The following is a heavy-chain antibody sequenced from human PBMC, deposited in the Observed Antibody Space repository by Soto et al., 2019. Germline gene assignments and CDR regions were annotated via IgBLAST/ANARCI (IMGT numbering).Heavy chain of an antibody. CDR1: GYTFTSYG. V-gene: IGHV1-18*01. CDR2: FSAYNANT. J-gene: IGHJ4*02. Sequence: QVQLVQSGAEVKKPGASVKVSCKASGYTFTSYGIRWVRQAPGQGLEWMGWFSAYNANTNYAQKLQGRVTMTTDTSTSTSYMELRSIRADDTAVYFCARDRLGATGEDWGQGTLVTVSS. D-gene: IGHD1-26*01. CDR3: ARDRLGATGED.